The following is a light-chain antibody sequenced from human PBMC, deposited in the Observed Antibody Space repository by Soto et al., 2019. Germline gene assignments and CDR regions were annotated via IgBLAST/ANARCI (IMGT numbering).Light chain of an antibody. J-gene: IGKJ5*01. CDR3: QQYNNWPPIT. CDR2: RAS. V-gene: IGKV3-15*01. Sequence: EIVLTQSPGTLSLSTGERATLSCRASQSVSSSYLAWYQHKPGQSPRLLIYRASARATGVPDRFSGSGSGTEFTLTLSSLQSEDFAVYYCQQYNNWPPITFGQGTRLEI. CDR1: QSVSSSY.